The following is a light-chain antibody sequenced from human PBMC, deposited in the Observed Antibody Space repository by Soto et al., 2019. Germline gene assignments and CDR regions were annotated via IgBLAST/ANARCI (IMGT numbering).Light chain of an antibody. Sequence: EIVLTQSPGTLSLSPGERATLSCRASQSVSSNYLAWYQQKPGKAPRLLIYGESSRATGIPDRFSGSGFGTDFTLTIRRLEAEDFAVYYCQQYRAFGQGTKVDIK. CDR3: QQYRA. J-gene: IGKJ1*01. CDR1: QSVSSNY. CDR2: GES. V-gene: IGKV3-20*01.